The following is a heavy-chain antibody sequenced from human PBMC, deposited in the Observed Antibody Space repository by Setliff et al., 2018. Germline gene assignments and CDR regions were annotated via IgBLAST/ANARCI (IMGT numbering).Heavy chain of an antibody. V-gene: IGHV4-61*02. CDR1: GGSITDENSW. Sequence: SETLSLTCTVSGGSITDENSWWAWIRQPAGKRPEWLGLIYIRGGTDYNPSLKSRVTISVDTSKNQFSLKLSSVTAADTALYYCTVYNTGSSKDHYWGQGTPVTVS. CDR3: TVYNTGSSKDHY. CDR2: IYIRGGT. D-gene: IGHD2-8*02. J-gene: IGHJ4*02.